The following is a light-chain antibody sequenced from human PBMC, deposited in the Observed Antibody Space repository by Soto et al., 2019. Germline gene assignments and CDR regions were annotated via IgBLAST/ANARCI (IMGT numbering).Light chain of an antibody. V-gene: IGKV3-11*01. CDR3: QQRTNWPTIT. Sequence: IVMTQSPDSLSLSPGETATLSCRTSQSVRSDLAWFQQKPGQAPRLLMYGVSTRATGMPARFSGSGSGTDFTLTISSLETADFAVYYGQQRTNWPTITFGQGTRLEI. J-gene: IGKJ5*01. CDR2: GVS. CDR1: QSVRSD.